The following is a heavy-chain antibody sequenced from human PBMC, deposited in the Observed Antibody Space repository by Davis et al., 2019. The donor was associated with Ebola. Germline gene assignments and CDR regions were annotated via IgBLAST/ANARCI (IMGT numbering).Heavy chain of an antibody. CDR3: ARHRAVAATFDY. Sequence: MPSETLSLTCAVSGDSISSSNWWSWVRQPPEKGLEWVGYIYYSGSTNYNPSLKSRVTISVDTSKNQFSLKLSSVTAADTAVYYCARHRAVAATFDYWGQGTLVTVSS. CDR1: GDSISSSNW. D-gene: IGHD6-19*01. J-gene: IGHJ4*02. V-gene: IGHV4-4*02. CDR2: IYYSGST.